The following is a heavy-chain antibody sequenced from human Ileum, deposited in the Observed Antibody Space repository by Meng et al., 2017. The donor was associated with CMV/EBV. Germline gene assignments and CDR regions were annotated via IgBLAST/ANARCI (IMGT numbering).Heavy chain of an antibody. CDR1: GDSVSSTTVT. J-gene: IGHJ4*02. V-gene: IGHV6-1*01. CDR2: TYYRSKWFN. CDR3: VRLTGNSWLDY. Sequence: QVQLQQSGPGLVKTSQTLLLTCAISGDSVSSTTVTWNWIRQSPSRGLEWLGRTYYRSKWFNDYALSVRGRITINSDISKNQLSLQLNSVTPEDTAVYYCVRLTGNSWLDYWGRGTLVTVSS. D-gene: IGHD6-13*01.